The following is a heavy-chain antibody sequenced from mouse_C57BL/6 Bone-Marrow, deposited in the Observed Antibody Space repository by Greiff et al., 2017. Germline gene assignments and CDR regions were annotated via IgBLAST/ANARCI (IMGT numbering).Heavy chain of an antibody. J-gene: IGHJ4*01. CDR2: FFPCSGST. V-gene: IGHV1-9*01. D-gene: IGHD2-3*01. CDR3: ARGDGYYAYYAMDY. CDR1: GYTFTGYW. Sequence: QVQLQQSGAELMKPGASVKISCKATGYTFTGYWIEWVKQRPGHGLEWIGEFFPCSGSTNYNEKFKGKATFTADTSSNTAYIQLSSLTTEDSAIYYCARGDGYYAYYAMDYWGQGTSVTVSS.